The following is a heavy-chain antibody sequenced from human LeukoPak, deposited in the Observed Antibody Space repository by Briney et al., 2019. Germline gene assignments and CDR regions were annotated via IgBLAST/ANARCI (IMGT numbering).Heavy chain of an antibody. CDR1: GFTFSSYA. J-gene: IGHJ4*02. V-gene: IGHV3-30*04. CDR3: ARDLGGATFPSDY. D-gene: IGHD1-26*01. CDR2: ISYDGSNK. Sequence: GGSLRLSCAASGFTFSSYATHWVRQAPGKGLEWVAVISYDGSNKYYADSVKGRFTISRDNSKNTLYLQMNSLRAEDTAVYYCARDLGGATFPSDYWGQGTLVTVSS.